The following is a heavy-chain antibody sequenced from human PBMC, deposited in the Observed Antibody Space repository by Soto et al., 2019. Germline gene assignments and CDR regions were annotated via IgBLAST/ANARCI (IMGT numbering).Heavy chain of an antibody. CDR1: GDTFNDYY. CDR3: ARESGGATATLDYYYFYTDV. CDR2: INPNGGGT. J-gene: IGHJ6*03. V-gene: IGHV1-2*04. Sequence: QVQLVQSGAEVKKPGASVTVSCRSSGDTFNDYYIHWVRQAPGQGLEWMGWINPNGGGTKYAQKFQGWVTMTRETSIRPVYMQLSRLRSDDTAVYYCARESGGATATLDYYYFYTDVWGTGTTVTVSS. D-gene: IGHD4-17*01.